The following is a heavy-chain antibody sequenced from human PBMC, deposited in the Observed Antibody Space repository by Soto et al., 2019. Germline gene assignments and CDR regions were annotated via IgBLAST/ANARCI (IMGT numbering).Heavy chain of an antibody. CDR2: MFYGVST. CDR3: ARLPSRHLVDY. V-gene: IGHV4-39*01. Sequence: QLQVQESGPGLVKPSETLFLTCTVSGSSINSSGYYWGWIRQPPGKGLEWIGSMFYGVSTYYNPSLKSRVTVSVDTSKNQFSLNLRSVTAADTAVYYCARLPSRHLVDYWGQGTLVTVSS. D-gene: IGHD3-3*02. J-gene: IGHJ4*02. CDR1: GSSINSSGYY.